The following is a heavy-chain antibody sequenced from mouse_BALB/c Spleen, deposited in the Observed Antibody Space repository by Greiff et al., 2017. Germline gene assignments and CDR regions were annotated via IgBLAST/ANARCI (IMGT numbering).Heavy chain of an antibody. J-gene: IGHJ4*01. CDR2: ISYSGST. Sequence: EVKLLESGPSLVKPSQTLSLTCSVTGVSITSCYWNWIRKFPVNKLEYMGYISYSGSTYYNPSLKSRISITRDTSKNQFYLQLNSVTTEDTATYYCARWLLHAMDYWGQGTSVTVSA. V-gene: IGHV3-8*02. CDR3: ARWLLHAMDY. D-gene: IGHD2-3*01. CDR1: GVSITSCY.